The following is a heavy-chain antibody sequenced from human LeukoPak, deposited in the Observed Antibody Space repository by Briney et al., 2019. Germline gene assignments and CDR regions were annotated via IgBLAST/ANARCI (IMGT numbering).Heavy chain of an antibody. Sequence: ASVKVSCKASGYTFTSYAMHWVRQAPGQRLEWMGWINAGNGNTKYSQKFQARVTITRDTSASTAYMELSSLRSEDTAVYYCAREMVRGVTRGRFDYWGRGTLVTVSS. CDR2: INAGNGNT. CDR1: GYTFTSYA. J-gene: IGHJ4*02. V-gene: IGHV1-3*01. D-gene: IGHD3-10*01. CDR3: AREMVRGVTRGRFDY.